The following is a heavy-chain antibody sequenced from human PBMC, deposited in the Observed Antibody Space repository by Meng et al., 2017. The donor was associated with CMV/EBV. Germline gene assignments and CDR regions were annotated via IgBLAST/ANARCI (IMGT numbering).Heavy chain of an antibody. Sequence: HVQLQASGPGLVKPPQTLSLTCTVSGGSISSGDYYWSWIRQPPGKGLEWIGYIYYSGSTYYNPSLKSRVTISVDTSKNQFSLKLSSVTAADTAVYYCARVTSRVAGAFDYWGQGTLVTVSS. CDR1: GGSISSGDYY. V-gene: IGHV4-30-4*08. CDR3: ARVTSRVAGAFDY. D-gene: IGHD1-14*01. CDR2: IYYSGST. J-gene: IGHJ4*02.